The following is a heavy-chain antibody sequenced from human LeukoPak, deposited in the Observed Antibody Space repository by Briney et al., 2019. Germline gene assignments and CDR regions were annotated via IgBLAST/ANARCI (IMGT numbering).Heavy chain of an antibody. Sequence: ASVKVSCKASGYTFTSYGISWVRQAPGQGLEWMGWISAYNGNTNYAQKLQGRVTMTTDTSTSTAYMELRSLRSDDTAVYYCGRWGLYDYVWGSLDYWGQGTLVTVSS. J-gene: IGHJ4*02. CDR1: GYTFTSYG. D-gene: IGHD3-16*01. V-gene: IGHV1-18*01. CDR2: ISAYNGNT. CDR3: GRWGLYDYVWGSLDY.